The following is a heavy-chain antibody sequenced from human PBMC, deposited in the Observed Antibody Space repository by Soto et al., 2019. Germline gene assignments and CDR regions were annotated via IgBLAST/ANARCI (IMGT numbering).Heavy chain of an antibody. J-gene: IGHJ6*02. V-gene: IGHV3-23*01. D-gene: IGHD6-6*01. CDR3: AKSLDLTGAARSLYYYGMDV. CDR1: GFTFSSYA. CDR2: ISGSGGST. Sequence: EVQLLESGGGLVQPGGSLRLSCAASGFTFSSYAMNWVRQAPGKGLEWVLTISGSGGSTYYAGSVKGRFTISRDNSKNTLYLQMNSLRVEDTAVYYCAKSLDLTGAARSLYYYGMDVWGQGTTVTVSS.